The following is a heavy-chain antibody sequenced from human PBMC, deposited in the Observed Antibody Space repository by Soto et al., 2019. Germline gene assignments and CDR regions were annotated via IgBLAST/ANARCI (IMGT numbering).Heavy chain of an antibody. Sequence: GASVKVSCKASGYTFTGYYMHWVRQAPGQGLEWMGWINPNSGGTNYAQKFQGRVTMTRDTSISTAYMELSRLGSDDTAVYYCAREARGYSGYDHYYYYYGMDVWGQGTTVTVSS. J-gene: IGHJ6*02. CDR2: INPNSGGT. CDR3: AREARGYSGYDHYYYYYGMDV. V-gene: IGHV1-2*02. CDR1: GYTFTGYY. D-gene: IGHD5-12*01.